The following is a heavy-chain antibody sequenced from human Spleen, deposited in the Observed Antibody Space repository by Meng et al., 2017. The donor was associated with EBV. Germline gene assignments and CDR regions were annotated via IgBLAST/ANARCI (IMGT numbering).Heavy chain of an antibody. Sequence: VQLWESGPGLVRPSGTLSLTCAVSRGLLPSGDWWSWVRQSPGKGLEWIGEIHHSGGTSYNPSLKSRVTISLDMSKDQFPLRLSSVTAADTAVYYCARAGYHRPASEYWGQGTLVTVSS. CDR1: RGLLPSGDW. D-gene: IGHD2-15*01. CDR3: ARAGYHRPASEY. V-gene: IGHV4-4*02. CDR2: IHHSGGT. J-gene: IGHJ4*02.